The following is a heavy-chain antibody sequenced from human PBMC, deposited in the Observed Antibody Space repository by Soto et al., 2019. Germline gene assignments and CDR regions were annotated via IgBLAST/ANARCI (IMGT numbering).Heavy chain of an antibody. Sequence: SETLSLTCTVSGGSISSSSYYWGWIRQPPGKGLEWIGSIYYSGSTYYNPSLKSRVTISVDTSKNQFSLKLSSVTAADTAVYYCARLRPPVDFGVVKYYYYYMDVWGKGTTVTVSS. D-gene: IGHD3-3*01. V-gene: IGHV4-39*01. CDR2: IYYSGST. CDR1: GGSISSSSYY. CDR3: ARLRPPVDFGVVKYYYYYMDV. J-gene: IGHJ6*03.